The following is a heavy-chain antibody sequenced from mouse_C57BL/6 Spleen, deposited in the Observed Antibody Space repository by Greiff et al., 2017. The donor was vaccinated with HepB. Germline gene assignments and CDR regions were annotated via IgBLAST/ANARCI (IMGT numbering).Heavy chain of an antibody. Sequence: QVQLQQPGAELVKPGASVKLSCKASGYTFTSYWMQWVKQRPGQGLEWIGEIDPSDSYTNYNQKFKGKATLTVDTSSSTAYMQLSSLTSEDSAVYYCARRDIYYDYLFDYWGQGTTLTVSS. V-gene: IGHV1-50*01. CDR2: IDPSDSYT. J-gene: IGHJ2*01. CDR3: ARRDIYYDYLFDY. CDR1: GYTFTSYW. D-gene: IGHD2-4*01.